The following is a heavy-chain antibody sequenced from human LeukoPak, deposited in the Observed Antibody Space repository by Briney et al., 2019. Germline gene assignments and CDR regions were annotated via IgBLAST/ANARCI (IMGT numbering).Heavy chain of an antibody. CDR2: ISSSGSTI. CDR1: GFTFSSYE. J-gene: IGHJ6*03. CDR3: ARKGYYYDSSGYYYYYYMDV. V-gene: IGHV3-48*03. Sequence: PGGSLRLSCAASGFTFSSYEMNWVRQAPGKGLEWVSYISSSGSTIYYADSVKGRFTISRDNAKNSLYLQMNSLRAEDTAVYYCARKGYYYDSSGYYYYYYMDVWGKGTTVTVSS. D-gene: IGHD3-22*01.